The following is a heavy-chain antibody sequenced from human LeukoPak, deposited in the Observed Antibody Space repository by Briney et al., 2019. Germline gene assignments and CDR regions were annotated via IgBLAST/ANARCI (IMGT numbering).Heavy chain of an antibody. CDR3: ARHRKWLVPPGGWFDP. D-gene: IGHD6-19*01. J-gene: IGHJ5*02. CDR1: GGSISSSSYY. V-gene: IGHV4-39*01. CDR2: IYYSGST. Sequence: SETLSLTCTVSGGSISSSSYYWGWIRQPPGKGLGWIGSIYYSGSTYYNPSLKSRVTISVDTSKNQFSLKLSSVTAADTAVYYCARHRKWLVPPGGWFDPWGQGTLVTVSS.